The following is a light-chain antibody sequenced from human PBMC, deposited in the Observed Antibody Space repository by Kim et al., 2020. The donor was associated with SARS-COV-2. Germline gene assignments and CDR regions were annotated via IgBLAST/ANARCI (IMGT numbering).Light chain of an antibody. CDR2: DVS. J-gene: IGLJ3*02. CDR1: SSDGGTYNY. CDR3: CSYAGSYSWV. V-gene: IGLV2-11*01. Sequence: GQSVTISCAGTSSDGGTYNYVSWYQQHPDKAPKLMIYDVSKRPSGVPDRFSASKSGNTASLTISGLQAEDEADYYCCSYAGSYSWVFGGGTQLTVL.